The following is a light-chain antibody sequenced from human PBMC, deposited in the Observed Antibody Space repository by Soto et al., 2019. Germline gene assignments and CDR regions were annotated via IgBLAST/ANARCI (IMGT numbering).Light chain of an antibody. Sequence: EIVLTQSTATLSVSPGERATLSCRGSQRISSNLACFQHEPGHAPRLLICGASTSATCIPARVSGSGSEPNFSLTISSLQSKDFAVYYCQHYNNWPPWTFGQGTKV. V-gene: IGKV3D-15*01. J-gene: IGKJ1*01. CDR1: QRISSN. CDR2: GAS. CDR3: QHYNNWPPWT.